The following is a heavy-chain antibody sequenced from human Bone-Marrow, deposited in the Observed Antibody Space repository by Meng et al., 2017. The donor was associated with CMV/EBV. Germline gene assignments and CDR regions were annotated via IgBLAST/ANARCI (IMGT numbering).Heavy chain of an antibody. D-gene: IGHD4-17*01. J-gene: IGHJ4*02. V-gene: IGHV3-21*01. Sequence: GGSLRLSCAASGFTFSSYSMNWVRQAPGKGLEWVSSISSSSSYIYCADSVKGRFTISRDNAKNSLYLQMNSLRAEDTAVYYCVRDGEGYGDYDLDYWGQGTLVTVSS. CDR2: ISSSSSYI. CDR3: VRDGEGYGDYDLDY. CDR1: GFTFSSYS.